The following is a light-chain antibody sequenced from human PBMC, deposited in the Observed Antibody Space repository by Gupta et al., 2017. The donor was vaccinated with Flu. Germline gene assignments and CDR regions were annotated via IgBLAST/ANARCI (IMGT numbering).Light chain of an antibody. CDR3: QQRSNWLIT. CDR2: DAS. CDR1: QSVSSY. V-gene: IGKV3-11*01. Sequence: EFVLTQSPATLSLPPGERATLSCRASQSVSSYLAWYQQKPGQSPRLLIYDASNRATGIPARFSGSGSGTDFTLTISSLEPEDFAVYYCQQRSNWLITFGQGTRLEIK. J-gene: IGKJ5*01.